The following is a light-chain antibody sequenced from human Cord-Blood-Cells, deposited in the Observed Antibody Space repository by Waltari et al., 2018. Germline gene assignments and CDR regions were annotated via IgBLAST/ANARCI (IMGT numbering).Light chain of an antibody. J-gene: IGLJ1*01. CDR3: AAWDDSLNGHV. CDR1: SSNIGSNT. CDR2: SNN. Sequence: QSVLTQPPSASGTPGQRVTISCSGSSSNIGSNTVNWYQQPPGTAPKLLIYSNNQRPSGGPDRFSGSRSGTSASLAISGLQSEDEADYYCAAWDDSLNGHVFGTGTKVTVL. V-gene: IGLV1-44*01.